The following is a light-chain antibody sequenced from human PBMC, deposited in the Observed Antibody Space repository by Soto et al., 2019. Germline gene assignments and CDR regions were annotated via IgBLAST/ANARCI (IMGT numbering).Light chain of an antibody. V-gene: IGKV3-20*01. CDR1: QSVSSSY. CDR2: GAS. CDR3: QQYNNWPPIT. J-gene: IGKJ3*01. Sequence: ESVLTQSPGTLSMSPGERATLSCRASQSVSSSYSAWYQQKPGQAPRLLIYGASRRATGIPDRFSGSGSGTDFTLTISRLEPEDFAVYYCQQYNNWPPITFGPGTKVDIK.